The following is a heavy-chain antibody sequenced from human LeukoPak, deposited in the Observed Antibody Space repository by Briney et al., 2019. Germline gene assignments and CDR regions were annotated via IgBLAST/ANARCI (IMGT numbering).Heavy chain of an antibody. CDR3: ARDPSGWTGHYYYYYYMDV. CDR1: GFTLSSYN. Sequence: PGGSLRLSCAAYGFTLSSYNMNWVRPAQGTVPEWVSYISSSSNTIYYADSVKGRFTISRDNAKNSLYLQMNSLRAEDTAVYYCARDPSGWTGHYYYYYYMDVWGKGTTVTVSS. CDR2: ISSSSNTI. D-gene: IGHD6-19*01. V-gene: IGHV3-48*04. J-gene: IGHJ6*03.